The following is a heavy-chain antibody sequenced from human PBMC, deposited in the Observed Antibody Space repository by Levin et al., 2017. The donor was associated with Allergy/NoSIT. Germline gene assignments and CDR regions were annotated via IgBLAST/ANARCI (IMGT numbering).Heavy chain of an antibody. D-gene: IGHD6-13*01. J-gene: IGHJ4*02. Sequence: ASVKVSCKASGYTFTDYYIHWVRQAPGQGLEWMGWISPNSGGTKYAQKFQGGVTMTRATSITTAYMELNGLTSDDTAVYYCVRNRAASDPYYFDYWGQGTLGTVSS. CDR1: GYTFTDYY. CDR3: VRNRAASDPYYFDY. CDR2: ISPNSGGT. V-gene: IGHV1-2*02.